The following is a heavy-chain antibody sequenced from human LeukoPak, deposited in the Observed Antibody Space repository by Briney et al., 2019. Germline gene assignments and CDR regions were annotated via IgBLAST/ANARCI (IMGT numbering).Heavy chain of an antibody. CDR3: AREIVWGTYRRLYYFDT. CDR1: GGSFSGYY. D-gene: IGHD3-16*02. Sequence: SETLSLTCGVYGGSFSGYYWNWIRQSPGKGLEWIGEINHSGNTRYNPSLRSRATMSVDTSKNHFSLKLSSVTAADTALYFCAREIVWGTYRRLYYFDTWGQGTLVTVSS. J-gene: IGHJ4*02. CDR2: INHSGNT. V-gene: IGHV4-34*01.